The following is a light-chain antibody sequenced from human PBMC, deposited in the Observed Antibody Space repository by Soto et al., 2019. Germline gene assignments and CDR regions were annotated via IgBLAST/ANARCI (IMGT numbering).Light chain of an antibody. CDR1: QSVSSN. Sequence: EIVMTQSPATLSVSPGERATLSCRASQSVSSNLAWYQQKPGQAPRLLINGASTRATGIPARFSGSGSGTEFTLTISILQSEDFGVYYCQQYNNWPPMYTFGQGTKVDIK. V-gene: IGKV3D-15*01. J-gene: IGKJ2*01. CDR3: QQYNNWPPMYT. CDR2: GAS.